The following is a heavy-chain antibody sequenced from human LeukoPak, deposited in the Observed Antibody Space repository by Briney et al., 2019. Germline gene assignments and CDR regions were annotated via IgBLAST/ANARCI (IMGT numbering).Heavy chain of an antibody. Sequence: PSETLSLTCAVYGGSFSGYYWSWIRQPPGKVLEWIGEINHSGSTNYNPSLKSRVTISVDTSKNQFSLKLSSVTAADTAVYYCARRGRRYSPSAFDIWGQGTMVTVSS. V-gene: IGHV4-34*01. CDR3: ARRGRRYSPSAFDI. J-gene: IGHJ3*02. D-gene: IGHD5-18*01. CDR1: GGSFSGYY. CDR2: INHSGST.